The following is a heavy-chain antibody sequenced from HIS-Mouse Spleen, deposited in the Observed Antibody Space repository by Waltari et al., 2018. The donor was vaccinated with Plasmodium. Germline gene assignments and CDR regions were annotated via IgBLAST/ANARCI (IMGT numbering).Heavy chain of an antibody. CDR1: GYTFTGYY. CDR2: INPNSGGT. Sequence: QVQLVQSGAEVKKPGASVKVSCKASGYTFTGYYMHWVRQAPGQGLEWMGWINPNSGGTNYAQKFQGRVTMTRDTSISTAYMELSRLRSDDTAVYYCARLYYYGSGSADDDYWGQGTLVTVSS. CDR3: ARLYYYGSGSADDDY. V-gene: IGHV1-2*02. D-gene: IGHD3-10*01. J-gene: IGHJ4*02.